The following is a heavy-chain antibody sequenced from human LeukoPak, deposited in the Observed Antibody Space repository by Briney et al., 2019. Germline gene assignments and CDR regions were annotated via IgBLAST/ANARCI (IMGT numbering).Heavy chain of an antibody. J-gene: IGHJ2*01. CDR2: IHSSGSN. CDR3: AREVDQRWYFDL. CDR1: GGSIRNYY. V-gene: IGHV4-59*01. Sequence: SETLSLTCTVSGGSIRNYYWSWIRQPPGKGLEWIGYIHSSGSNNHNPSLGSRVTMSLDTSKNQFSLNLNYVTTADTAVYYCAREVDQRWYFDLWGRGTLVTVSS.